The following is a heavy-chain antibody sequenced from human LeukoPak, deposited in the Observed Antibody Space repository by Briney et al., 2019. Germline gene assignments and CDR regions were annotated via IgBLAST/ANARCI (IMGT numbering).Heavy chain of an antibody. V-gene: IGHV3-23*01. CDR2: IRGSGGGT. CDR3: AKDVPPYSSSWYRESGY. D-gene: IGHD6-13*01. Sequence: LTLSCAASGFPFSSYDMSWVRQAPGKGLEWVSTIRGSGGGTFYADSVKGRFTISRDNSKNTLYLQMNSLRAEDTAVYYCAKDVPPYSSSWYRESGYWGQGTLVTVSS. CDR1: GFPFSSYD. J-gene: IGHJ4*02.